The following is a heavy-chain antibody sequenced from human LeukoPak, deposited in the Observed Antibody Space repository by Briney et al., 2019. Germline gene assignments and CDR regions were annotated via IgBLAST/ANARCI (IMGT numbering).Heavy chain of an antibody. J-gene: IGHJ4*02. CDR1: GGSISSSSYY. Sequence: SETLSLTCTVSGGSISSSSYYWGWIRQPPGNGLEWIGSIYYSGSTYYNPSLKSRVTISVDTSKNQFSLKLSSVTAADTAVYYCASPSSGWTSSFDYWGQGTLVTVSS. V-gene: IGHV4-39*01. CDR2: IYYSGST. CDR3: ASPSSGWTSSFDY. D-gene: IGHD6-19*01.